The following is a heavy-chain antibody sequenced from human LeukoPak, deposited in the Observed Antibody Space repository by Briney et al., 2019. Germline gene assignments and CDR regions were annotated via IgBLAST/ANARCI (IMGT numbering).Heavy chain of an antibody. J-gene: IGHJ4*02. Sequence: GGSLRLSCAASGFTFSSYAMSWDRQAPGKGLEWVSAISGSGGSTYYADSVKGRFTISRDNSKNTLYLQMNSLRAEDTAVYYCAKDSDRIVVVTAIAYWGQGTLVTVSS. V-gene: IGHV3-23*01. CDR1: GFTFSSYA. CDR2: ISGSGGST. D-gene: IGHD2-21*02. CDR3: AKDSDRIVVVTAIAY.